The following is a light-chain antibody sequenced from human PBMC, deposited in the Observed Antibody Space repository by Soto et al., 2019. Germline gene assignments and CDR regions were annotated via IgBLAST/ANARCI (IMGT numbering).Light chain of an antibody. J-gene: IGLJ2*01. CDR2: EVS. CDR1: SSDVGAYTY. CDR3: SSYTPSNTLV. V-gene: IGLV2-14*01. Sequence: QSALTQPASVSGSPGQSITISCTGTSSDVGAYTYVSWYQQHPGKAPKLMIFEVSDRPSGVSNRFSGSKSGNTASLTISGLQAEDEADYYCSSYTPSNTLVFAGGTKVTVL.